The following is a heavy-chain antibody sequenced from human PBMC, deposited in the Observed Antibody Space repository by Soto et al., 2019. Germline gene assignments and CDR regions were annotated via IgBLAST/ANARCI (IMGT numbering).Heavy chain of an antibody. V-gene: IGHV4-39*01. CDR2: MYFSGFYSGST. J-gene: IGHJ4*02. Sequence: TSETLSLTCTVSGGSMSSSSYYWGWIRQPPGKGLEWIANMYFSGFYSGSTSYNPSLKSRVTISVDTSKNQFSLQVSSVTAADTAVYYCARGFDILTFGFCLDYWGRGTLVTVSS. D-gene: IGHD3-9*01. CDR1: GGSMSSSSYY. CDR3: ARGFDILTFGFCLDY.